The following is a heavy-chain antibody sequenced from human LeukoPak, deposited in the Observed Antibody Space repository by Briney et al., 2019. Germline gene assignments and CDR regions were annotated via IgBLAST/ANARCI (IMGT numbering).Heavy chain of an antibody. V-gene: IGHV6-1*01. J-gene: IGHJ5*02. CDR2: TYYRSTWYN. CDR3: ARRLTQYDCFDP. Sequence: SQTLSLTCAISGDSVSSNSVTWNWIRQSPSRGLEWLGRTYYRSTWYNDYAVSVRGRVAVNPDTSKNQFSLHLNSVTPEDTAVYYCARRLTQYDCFDPWGQGILVTVSS. D-gene: IGHD2-2*01. CDR1: GDSVSSNSVT.